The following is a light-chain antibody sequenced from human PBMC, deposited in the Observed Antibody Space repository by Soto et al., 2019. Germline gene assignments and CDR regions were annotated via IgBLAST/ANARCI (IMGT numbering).Light chain of an antibody. CDR2: GAS. Sequence: EIVLTQSPGTLSLSPGERDTLSCRASQSVSSSYLAWYQQKPGQALRLLIYGASSRATGIPDRFSGSGSGTDFTLTISRLEPEDFAVYYCQQYGSSLSWTFGQGTKVDIK. CDR3: QQYGSSLSWT. CDR1: QSVSSSY. V-gene: IGKV3-20*01. J-gene: IGKJ1*01.